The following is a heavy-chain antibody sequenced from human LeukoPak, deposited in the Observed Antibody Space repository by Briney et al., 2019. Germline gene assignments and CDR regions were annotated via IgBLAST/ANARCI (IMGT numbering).Heavy chain of an antibody. CDR1: GFPFSSYG. J-gene: IGHJ4*02. Sequence: PGGSLRLSCAASGFPFSSYGMHWVRQAPGKGLEWVAVIWYDGSNKYYADSVKGRFAISRDNSKNTLYLQMNSLRAEDTAVYYCARDTRETPFDYWGQGTLVTVSS. CDR2: IWYDGSNK. CDR3: ARDTRETPFDY. V-gene: IGHV3-33*01. D-gene: IGHD5-24*01.